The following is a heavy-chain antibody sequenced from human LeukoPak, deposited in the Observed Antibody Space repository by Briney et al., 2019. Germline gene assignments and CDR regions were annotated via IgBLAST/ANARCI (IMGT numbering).Heavy chain of an antibody. V-gene: IGHV3-30*04. D-gene: IGHD1-26*01. J-gene: IGHJ4*02. CDR1: GFSFSNFA. CDR3: ARARGRWHLLPLDF. Sequence: PGGSLRLSCAASGFSFSNFAIHWVRQAPGKGLECLAVISHDGGTKPYADSVKGRFTISRDNSNNSLSLQMNSLSAADTAVYYCARARGRWHLLPLDFWGQGTLVTVSS. CDR2: ISHDGGTK.